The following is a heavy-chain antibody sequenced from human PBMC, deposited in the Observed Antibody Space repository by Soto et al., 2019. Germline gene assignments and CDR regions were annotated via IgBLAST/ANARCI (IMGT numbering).Heavy chain of an antibody. CDR1: GGTFSSYA. CDR3: ARPRGYSYGYAHDTYFDY. V-gene: IGHV1-69*01. CDR2: IIPIFGTA. Sequence: QVQLVQSGAEVKKPGSSVKVSCKASGGTFSSYAISWVRQAPGQGLEWMGGIIPIFGTANYAQKFQGRVTITADDSTITAYMELSSLRSEDTAVSYCARPRGYSYGYAHDTYFDYWGQGTLVTVSS. J-gene: IGHJ4*02. D-gene: IGHD5-18*01.